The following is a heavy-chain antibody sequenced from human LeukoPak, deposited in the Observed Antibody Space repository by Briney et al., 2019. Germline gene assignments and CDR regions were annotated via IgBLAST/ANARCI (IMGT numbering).Heavy chain of an antibody. D-gene: IGHD2-2*01. CDR2: INHSGST. Sequence: KPSETLSLTCAVYGGSLSGYYWSWIRQPPGKGLEWIGEINHSGSTNYNPSLKSRVTISVDTSKNQFSLHLNSVTPEDTAVYYCARRLTQYDCFDPWGQGILVTVSS. J-gene: IGHJ5*02. CDR1: GGSLSGYY. CDR3: ARRLTQYDCFDP. V-gene: IGHV4-34*01.